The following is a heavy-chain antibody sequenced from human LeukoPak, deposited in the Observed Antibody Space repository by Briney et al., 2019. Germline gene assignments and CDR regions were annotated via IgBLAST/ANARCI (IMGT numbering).Heavy chain of an antibody. CDR1: XXTFDDXX. Sequence: ASXXTFDDXXXXWVRHXXXXXLEWVSGISWNSGSIGYADSVKGRFTISRDNAKNSLYLQMNSLRAEDTALYYCAKGQMSLTPSYSSSFDYWGQGTLVTVSS. J-gene: IGHJ4*02. CDR3: AKGQMSLTPSYSSSFDY. V-gene: IGHV3-9*01. D-gene: IGHD6-13*01. CDR2: ISWNSGSI.